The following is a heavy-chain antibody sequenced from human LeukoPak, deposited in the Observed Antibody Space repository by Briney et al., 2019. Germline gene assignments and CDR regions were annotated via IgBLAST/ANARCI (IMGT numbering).Heavy chain of an antibody. Sequence: SETLSLTCTVSGGSISGHYWNWIRQPPGKGLEWIGSIYYSGSTNYNPSLKSRVTISVDTSKNQFSLKLSSVTAADTAVYYCARRYYYDSSGYYYHFDYWGQGTLVTVSS. CDR2: IYYSGST. J-gene: IGHJ4*02. V-gene: IGHV4-59*08. CDR3: ARRYYYDSSGYYYHFDY. CDR1: GGSISGHY. D-gene: IGHD3-22*01.